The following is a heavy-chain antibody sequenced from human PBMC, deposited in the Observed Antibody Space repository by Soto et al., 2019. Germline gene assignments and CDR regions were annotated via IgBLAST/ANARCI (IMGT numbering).Heavy chain of an antibody. CDR2: ISYDGNNK. D-gene: IGHD1-1*01. J-gene: IGHJ4*02. CDR1: GFTFKSYG. V-gene: IGHV3-30*18. Sequence: QVQLVESGGSVVQPGRSLRLSCAASGFTFKSYGMHWVRQAPGKGLEWVAVISYDGNNKYYADSVKGRFTISRDIPKNTLYLQLNSLRAEDTAVYYCAKEGLYKTLDYWGQGTLVTVSS. CDR3: AKEGLYKTLDY.